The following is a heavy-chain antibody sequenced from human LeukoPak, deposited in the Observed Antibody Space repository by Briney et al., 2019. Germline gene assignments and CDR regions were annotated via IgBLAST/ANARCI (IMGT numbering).Heavy chain of an antibody. Sequence: GGSLRLSCVASGVTLSSNAMHWVRGAPGKALEGGAVVSNDGNNKYANSVEGRFTISRDNSKNTLYPQMNSLSAEDTAVYYCARARIAAALNWFFDLWGRGTLVTVSS. CDR1: GVTLSSNA. D-gene: IGHD6-13*01. CDR2: VSNDGNNK. CDR3: ARARIAAALNWFFDL. J-gene: IGHJ2*01. V-gene: IGHV3-30*04.